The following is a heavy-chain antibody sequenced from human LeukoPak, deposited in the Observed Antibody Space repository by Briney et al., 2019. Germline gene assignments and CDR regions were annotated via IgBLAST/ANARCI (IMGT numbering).Heavy chain of an antibody. Sequence: SETLSLTCTVSGGSISSYYWSWIRQPPGKGREWIGDIYYSGSTNYNPSLKSRVTISVDTSKNQFSLKLSSVTAADTAVYYCARARSSRSNPDYWGQGTLVTVSS. CDR2: IYYSGST. D-gene: IGHD6-13*01. V-gene: IGHV4-59*01. J-gene: IGHJ4*02. CDR1: GGSISSYY. CDR3: ARARSSRSNPDY.